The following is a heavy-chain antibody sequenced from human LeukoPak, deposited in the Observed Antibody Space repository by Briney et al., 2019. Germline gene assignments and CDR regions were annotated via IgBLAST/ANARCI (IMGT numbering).Heavy chain of an antibody. CDR2: ISSSSSYI. CDR3: ARDQFYSGSYYYTDAFDI. CDR1: GFTFSSYS. Sequence: GGSLRLSCAASGFTFSSYSMNWVRRAPGKGLEWVSSISSSSSYIYYADSVKGRFTISRDNAKNSLYLQMNSLRAEDTAVYYCARDQFYSGSYYYTDAFDIWGQGTMVTVSS. V-gene: IGHV3-21*01. D-gene: IGHD1-26*01. J-gene: IGHJ3*02.